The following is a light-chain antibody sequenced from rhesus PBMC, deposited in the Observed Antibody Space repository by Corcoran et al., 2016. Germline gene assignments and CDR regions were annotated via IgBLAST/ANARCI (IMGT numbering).Light chain of an antibody. Sequence: QAALTQPRSVSGSPGQSVTIFCTGTSSDIGGYNYVSWYQQHPVTAPKLLISEVSKRPSGVSDRFSGSKSGNTASLSISGLQAQDEADYYCSSSAGNTIYVFGTGTRLTVL. J-gene: IGLJ1*01. CDR3: SSSAGNTIYV. V-gene: IGLV2-32*02. CDR1: SSDIGGYNY. CDR2: EVS.